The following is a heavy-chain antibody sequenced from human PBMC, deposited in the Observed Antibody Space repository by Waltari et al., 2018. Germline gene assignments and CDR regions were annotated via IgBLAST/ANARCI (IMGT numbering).Heavy chain of an antibody. V-gene: IGHV1-46*01. CDR3: ARDRGSYQGSDY. D-gene: IGHD1-26*01. J-gene: IGHJ4*02. Sequence: QVQLVQSGAEVKKPGASVKVSCKASGYTFTSYYIHWVRQAPGQGLEWMGIINPSGGSTSYAQKFQGRVTMTRDTSTSTVYMELSSLRSEDTAVYYCARDRGSYQGSDYWGQGTLVTVSS. CDR1: GYTFTSYY. CDR2: INPSGGST.